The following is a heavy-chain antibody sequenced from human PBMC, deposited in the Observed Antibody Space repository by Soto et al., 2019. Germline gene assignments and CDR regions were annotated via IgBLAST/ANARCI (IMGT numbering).Heavy chain of an antibody. D-gene: IGHD3-22*01. J-gene: IGHJ4*02. Sequence: GGSLRLSCAASGFTFSSYSMNWVRQAPGKGLEWVSYISSSSSTIYYADSVKGRFTISRDNAKNSLYLQMNSLRDEDTAVYYCAREGYDSSGYYHLRDFDYWGQGTLVTVSS. CDR1: GFTFSSYS. CDR3: AREGYDSSGYYHLRDFDY. V-gene: IGHV3-48*02. CDR2: ISSSSSTI.